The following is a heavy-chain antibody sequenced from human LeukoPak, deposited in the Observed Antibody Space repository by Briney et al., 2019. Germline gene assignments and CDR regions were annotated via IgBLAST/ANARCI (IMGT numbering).Heavy chain of an antibody. CDR3: AREGFAVTSYYYYYGMDV. D-gene: IGHD4-17*01. CDR2: IIPIFGTA. J-gene: IGHJ6*02. CDR1: GGTFSSYA. Sequence: SVKVSCKASGGTFSSYAISWVRQAPGQGLEWMGGIIPIFGTANYAQKFQGRVTITADESTSTAYMELSSLRSEDTAVYYCAREGFAVTSYYYYYGMDVWGQRTTVTVSS. V-gene: IGHV1-69*13.